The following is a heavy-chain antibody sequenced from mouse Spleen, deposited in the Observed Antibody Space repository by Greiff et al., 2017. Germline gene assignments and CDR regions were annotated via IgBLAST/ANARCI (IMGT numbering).Heavy chain of an antibody. Sequence: VQLQQSGAELVRPGASVTLSCKASGYTFTDYEMHWVKQTPVHGLEWIGAIDPETGGTAYNQKFKGKATLTADKSSSTAYMELRSLTSEDSAVYYCTSGDYRYDGDYWGQGTTLTVSS. V-gene: IGHV1-15*01. CDR3: TSGDYRYDGDY. CDR1: GYTFTDYE. J-gene: IGHJ2*01. CDR2: IDPETGGT. D-gene: IGHD2-14*01.